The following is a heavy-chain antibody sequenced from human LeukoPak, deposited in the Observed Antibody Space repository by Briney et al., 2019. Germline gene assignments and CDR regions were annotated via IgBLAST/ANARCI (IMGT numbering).Heavy chain of an antibody. V-gene: IGHV3-7*01. J-gene: IGHJ4*02. D-gene: IGHD2-15*01. CDR3: AKTISAGYIG. Sequence: GGSLRLSCAASGFTFRRYWRTWIRQAPGKGLEWVANINQDGSEKHHVDSVEGRFTITRDNAENSLYLQMRSLRVGDAAVYYIAKTISAGYIGWGQGTLVTVSS. CDR1: GFTFRRYW. CDR2: INQDGSEK.